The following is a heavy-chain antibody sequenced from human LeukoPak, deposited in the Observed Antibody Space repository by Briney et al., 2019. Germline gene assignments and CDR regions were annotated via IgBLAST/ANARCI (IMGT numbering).Heavy chain of an antibody. J-gene: IGHJ6*03. CDR1: GYTFTNHD. CDR2: MNPNNVNT. CDR3: PRGLRGRSPSGYYYYYMDV. D-gene: IGHD6-6*01. V-gene: IGHV1-8*01. Sequence: ASVKVSCKASGYTFTNHDIIWVRQATGQGLEWMGWMNPNNVNTGYAQKFQGRVTTTRNTSISTAYMELSSLTSEDTAVYFCPRGLRGRSPSGYYYYYMDVWGKGTTVTVSS.